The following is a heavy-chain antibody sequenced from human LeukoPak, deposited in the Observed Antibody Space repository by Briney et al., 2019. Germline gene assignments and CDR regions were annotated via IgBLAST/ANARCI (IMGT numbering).Heavy chain of an antibody. CDR2: IYTSGST. D-gene: IGHD6-19*01. V-gene: IGHV4-4*07. J-gene: IGHJ4*02. CDR3: ARDELDSSGWYASGYFDY. Sequence: SETLSLTCTVSGGSISSYYWSWLRQPAGKGLEWIGRIYTSGSTNYNPSLKSRVTMSVDTSKNQFSLKLSSVTAADTAVYYCARDELDSSGWYASGYFDYWGQGTLVTVSS. CDR1: GGSISSYY.